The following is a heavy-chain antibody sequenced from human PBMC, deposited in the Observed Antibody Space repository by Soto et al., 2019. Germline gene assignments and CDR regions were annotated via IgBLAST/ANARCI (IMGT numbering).Heavy chain of an antibody. V-gene: IGHV3-23*01. Sequence: GGSLRLSCAASGFTFSSYAMSWVRQAPGKGLEWVSAISGSGGSTYYADSVKGRFTISRDNSKNTLYLQMNSLRAEDTAVYYCAKDGGGLTGTTKEGFDYWGQGTLVTVSS. CDR3: AKDGGGLTGTTKEGFDY. J-gene: IGHJ4*02. CDR2: ISGSGGST. D-gene: IGHD1-7*01. CDR1: GFTFSSYA.